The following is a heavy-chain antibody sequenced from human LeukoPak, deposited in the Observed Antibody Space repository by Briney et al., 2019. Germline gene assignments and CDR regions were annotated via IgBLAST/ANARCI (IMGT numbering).Heavy chain of an antibody. CDR3: AKPARTDYADY. D-gene: IGHD1-14*01. CDR1: GFIFNNYA. V-gene: IGHV3-23*01. CDR2: ISGNGGST. Sequence: GGSLRLSCTASGFIFNNYAMSWVRQAPGKGLEWVSAISGNGGSTFYADSVKGRFTISRDNSKNTLYLQMDSLRAEDTAVYYCAKPARTDYADYWGQGTLVTVSS. J-gene: IGHJ4*02.